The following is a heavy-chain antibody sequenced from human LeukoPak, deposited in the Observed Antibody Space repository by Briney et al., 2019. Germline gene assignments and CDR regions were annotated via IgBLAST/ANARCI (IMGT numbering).Heavy chain of an antibody. CDR1: GFTFSSYG. CDR3: ARTTYGDYGPSDY. Sequence: PGRSLRLSCAASGFTFSSYGMQWVRQAPGKGLEWVAVISYDGSNKYYADSVKGRFTISRDNSKNTLYLQMNSLRAEDTAVYYCARTTYGDYGPSDYWGQGTLVTVSS. J-gene: IGHJ4*02. CDR2: ISYDGSNK. D-gene: IGHD4-17*01. V-gene: IGHV3-30*03.